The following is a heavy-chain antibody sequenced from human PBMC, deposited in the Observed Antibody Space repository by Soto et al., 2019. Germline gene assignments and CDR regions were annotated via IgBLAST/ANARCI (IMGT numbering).Heavy chain of an antibody. D-gene: IGHD2-2*01. CDR1: GGSISRGDYY. Sequence: SETLSLTCTVSGGSISRGDYYWSWIRQPPGKGLEGIGYIYYSGSTYYNPSLKSRVTISVDTSKNQFSLKLSSVTAADTTADYCARECIVVVPAPIVQSWNWFDPWGQGTLVTVSS. CDR3: ARECIVVVPAPIVQSWNWFDP. J-gene: IGHJ5*02. V-gene: IGHV4-30-4*01. CDR2: IYYSGST.